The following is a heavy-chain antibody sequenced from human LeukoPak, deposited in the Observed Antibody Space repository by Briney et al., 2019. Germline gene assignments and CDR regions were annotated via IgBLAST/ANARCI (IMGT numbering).Heavy chain of an antibody. CDR1: GFSFRSYA. V-gene: IGHV3-30*04. CDR3: ERRGRPDYYAPGSYPMAY. J-gene: IGHJ4*02. D-gene: IGHD3-10*01. CDR2: ISYGGSNK. Sequence: GGSLRLSCAASGFSFRSYAMHGVRRAPGKGLEGVAVISYGGSNKYCAGAVKGQFTMSRANAQHTMYVQMNSLRAEDTAVYYCERRGRPDYYAPGSYPMAYWGQGTLVTVSS.